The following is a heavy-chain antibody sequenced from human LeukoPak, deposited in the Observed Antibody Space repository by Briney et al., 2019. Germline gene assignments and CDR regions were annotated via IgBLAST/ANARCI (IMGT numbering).Heavy chain of an antibody. Sequence: SETLSLTCAVYGGSFSGYYWSWIRQPPGKGLEWIGEINHSGSTNYNPSLKSRVTISVDTSKNQFSLKLSSVTAADTAVYYCARGAVGATPYNWFDPWGQGTLVTVSS. D-gene: IGHD1-26*01. CDR2: INHSGST. V-gene: IGHV4-34*01. CDR3: ARGAVGATPYNWFDP. J-gene: IGHJ5*02. CDR1: GGSFSGYY.